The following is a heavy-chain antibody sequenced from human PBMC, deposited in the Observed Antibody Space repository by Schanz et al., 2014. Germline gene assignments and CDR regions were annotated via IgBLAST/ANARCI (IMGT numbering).Heavy chain of an antibody. D-gene: IGHD6-19*01. Sequence: VQLVESGGGVVQPGRSLRLSCAASGFTVSSNYMSWVRQAPGKGLEWVSLIDYAGSTNYADSVKGRMTVSRDTSKNALFLQMNNLRAEDTAVYYCASPPISVAGRLADYWGQGILVAVSS. J-gene: IGHJ4*02. CDR3: ASPPISVAGRLADY. CDR2: IDYAGST. CDR1: GFTVSSNY. V-gene: IGHV3-66*01.